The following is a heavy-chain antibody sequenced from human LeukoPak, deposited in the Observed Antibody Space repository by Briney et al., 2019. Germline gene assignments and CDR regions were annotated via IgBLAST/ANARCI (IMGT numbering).Heavy chain of an antibody. CDR1: GDSVSSNSAA. J-gene: IGHJ6*02. Sequence: SQTLSLTCAISGDSVSSNSAAWNRIRQSPSRGLEWLGRTYYRSKWYNDYAVSVKSRITINPDTSKNQFSLQLNSVTPEDTAVYYCAREVGSGWYAYYYYYGMDVWGQGTTVTVSS. D-gene: IGHD6-19*01. V-gene: IGHV6-1*01. CDR3: AREVGSGWYAYYYYYGMDV. CDR2: TYYRSKWYN.